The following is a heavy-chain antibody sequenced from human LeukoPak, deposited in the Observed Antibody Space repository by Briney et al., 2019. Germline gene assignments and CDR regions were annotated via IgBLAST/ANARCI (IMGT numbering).Heavy chain of an antibody. CDR3: ARILIGYVGAFDI. V-gene: IGHV3-7*01. CDR2: IKQDGSEK. D-gene: IGHD5-12*01. J-gene: IGHJ3*02. Sequence: TGGSLRLSCAASGFTFSSYWMSWVRQAPGKGLEWVANIKQDGSEKDYVDSVKGRFTISRDKAKKSLYMQMNSLRDEDTAVYYCARILIGYVGAFDIWGQGTMVTVYS. CDR1: GFTFSSYW.